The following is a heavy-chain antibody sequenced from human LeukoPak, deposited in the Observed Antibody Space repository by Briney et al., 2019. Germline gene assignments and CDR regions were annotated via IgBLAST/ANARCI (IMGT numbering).Heavy chain of an antibody. CDR3: ARGLSIAAALNWFDP. D-gene: IGHD6-13*01. Sequence: SETLSLTCTVSGGSISSYYWRWIRQPAGKGLEWIGRIYTSGSTNYNPSLKSQVTMSVDTSKNQFSLKLSSVTAADTAVYYCARGLSIAAALNWFDPWGQGTLVTVSS. J-gene: IGHJ5*02. V-gene: IGHV4-4*07. CDR1: GGSISSYY. CDR2: IYTSGST.